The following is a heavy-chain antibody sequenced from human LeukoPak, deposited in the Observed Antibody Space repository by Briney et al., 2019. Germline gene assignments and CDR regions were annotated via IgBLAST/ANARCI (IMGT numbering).Heavy chain of an antibody. CDR1: GFTFDSYA. CDR2: ISGSGGST. CDR3: AKSKGIAVAGTYY. Sequence: GSLRLSCTVSGFTFDSYAMNWVRQAPGKGLEWVSAISGSGGSTYYADSVKGRFTISRDNSKNTLYLQMNSLRAEDTAVYYCAKSKGIAVAGTYYWGQGTLVTVSS. D-gene: IGHD6-19*01. V-gene: IGHV3-23*01. J-gene: IGHJ4*02.